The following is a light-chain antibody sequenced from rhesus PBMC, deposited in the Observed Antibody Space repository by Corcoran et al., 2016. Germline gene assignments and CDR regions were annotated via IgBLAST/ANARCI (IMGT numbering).Light chain of an antibody. V-gene: IGKV1-43*02. CDR2: KTS. Sequence: DIQMTQSPSSLSASVGDRVIITCRASQGITTSFNWYQQKPGKTPKRLIYKTSSLESGVPSRFSGSGSGTDVTLTISSLQPEDFATYYCLQYNTDPPTFGQGTRVEIK. J-gene: IGKJ1*01. CDR3: LQYNTDPPT. CDR1: QGITTS.